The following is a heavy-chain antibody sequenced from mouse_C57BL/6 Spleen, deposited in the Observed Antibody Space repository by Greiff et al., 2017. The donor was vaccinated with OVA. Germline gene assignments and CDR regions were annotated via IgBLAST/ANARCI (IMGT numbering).Heavy chain of an antibody. Sequence: EVKLVESGPGLVKPSQSLSLTCSVTGYSITSGYYWNWIRQFPGNKLEWMGYISYDGSNNYNPSLKNRISITRDTSKNQFFLKLNSVTTEDTATYYCARDRYDYDGAMDYWGQGTSVTVSS. CDR3: ARDRYDYDGAMDY. J-gene: IGHJ4*01. CDR2: ISYDGSN. CDR1: GYSITSGYY. V-gene: IGHV3-6*01. D-gene: IGHD2-4*01.